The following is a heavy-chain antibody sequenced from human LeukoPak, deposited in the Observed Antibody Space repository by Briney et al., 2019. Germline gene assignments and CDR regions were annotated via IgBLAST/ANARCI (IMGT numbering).Heavy chain of an antibody. V-gene: IGHV4-4*07. CDR3: ARDNADYYGSGRSVNWFDP. J-gene: IGHJ5*02. CDR1: GGSISSYY. D-gene: IGHD3-10*01. Sequence: PSETLSLTCTVSGGSISSYYWSWIRQAAGKGLEWIGRIYTSGSTNYNPSLTSGVTMSVHTSKHQFSLKLSSVTDADTAVYYCARDNADYYGSGRSVNWFDPWGQGTLVTVPS. CDR2: IYTSGST.